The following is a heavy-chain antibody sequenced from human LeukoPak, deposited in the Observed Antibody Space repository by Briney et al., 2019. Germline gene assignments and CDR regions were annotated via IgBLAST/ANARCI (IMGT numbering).Heavy chain of an antibody. J-gene: IGHJ4*02. V-gene: IGHV3-53*01. CDR1: GFTVSSTY. CDR2: IYSSGST. D-gene: IGHD2-2*01. CDR3: ARDTSSFPNYFDF. Sequence: PGGSLRLSCAASGFTVSSTYTSWVRQAPGQGLEWVSLIYSSGSTFYADSVQGRFTISRDNSKNTLYLQMNSLRAEDTAMYYCARDTSSFPNYFDFWGQGTLVTVSS.